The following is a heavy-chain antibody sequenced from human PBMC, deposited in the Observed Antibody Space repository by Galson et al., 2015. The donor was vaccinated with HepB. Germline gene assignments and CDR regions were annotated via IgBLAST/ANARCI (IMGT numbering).Heavy chain of an antibody. J-gene: IGHJ4*02. Sequence: ETLSLTCAVYGESFSGYYWSWIRQPPGKGLEWIGEINHSGSTNYDPSLKSRVTISVDTSKNQFSLKLSSVTAADTAVYYCARGGGCSGGSCYSIDYWGQGTLVTVSS. D-gene: IGHD2-15*01. V-gene: IGHV4-34*01. CDR1: GESFSGYY. CDR3: ARGGGCSGGSCYSIDY. CDR2: INHSGST.